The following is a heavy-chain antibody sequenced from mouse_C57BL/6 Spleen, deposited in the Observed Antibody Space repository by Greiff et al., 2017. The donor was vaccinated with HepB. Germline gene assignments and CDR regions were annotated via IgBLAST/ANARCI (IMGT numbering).Heavy chain of an antibody. CDR2: IYPRSGNT. J-gene: IGHJ1*03. CDR1: GYTFTSYG. V-gene: IGHV1-81*01. Sequence: QVQLQQSGAELARPGASVKLSCKASGYTFTSYGISWVKQRTGQGLEWIGEIYPRSGNTYYNEKFKGKATLTADKSSSTAYMELRGLTSEDSAVYFCARRNYGLYIDVWGTGTTVTVSS. CDR3: ARRNYGLYIDV. D-gene: IGHD1-2*01.